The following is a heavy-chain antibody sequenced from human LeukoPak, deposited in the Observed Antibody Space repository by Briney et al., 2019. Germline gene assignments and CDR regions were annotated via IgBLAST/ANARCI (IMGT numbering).Heavy chain of an antibody. CDR3: VRDSLVGYGHRYFDC. J-gene: IGHJ4*02. V-gene: IGHV3-21*01. D-gene: IGHD5-18*01. Sequence: GGSLRLSCAASGFTFSSYNMNWVRQAPGKGLEWVSSITSGSSYIYYADSVKGRFTISRDNAKNSLYLQMNSLRVEDTAVYYCVRDSLVGYGHRYFDCWGQGTLVTVSS. CDR2: ITSGSSYI. CDR1: GFTFSSYN.